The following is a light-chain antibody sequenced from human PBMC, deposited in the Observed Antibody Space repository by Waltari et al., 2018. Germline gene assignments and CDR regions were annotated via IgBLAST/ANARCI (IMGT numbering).Light chain of an antibody. Sequence: EIVLTQSPGILSLSPGERATLSCRASQSVSRALAWYQQKPGQAPRLLIYGASSRATDIPDRVSGSGSGTDVSLTISRLEPEDFAVYYCQHYVRLPATFGQGTKVEIK. CDR1: QSVSRA. V-gene: IGKV3-20*01. CDR3: QHYVRLPAT. J-gene: IGKJ1*01. CDR2: GAS.